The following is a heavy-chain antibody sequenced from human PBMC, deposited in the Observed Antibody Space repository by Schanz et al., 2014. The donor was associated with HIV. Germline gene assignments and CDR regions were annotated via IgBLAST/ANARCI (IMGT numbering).Heavy chain of an antibody. D-gene: IGHD3-22*01. CDR1: GGSVSGHY. Sequence: QVQLQEWGAGPLKPSETLSLTCAVSGGSVSGHYWSWIRQPPGKGLEWIAEINHSGSTTYNPSLKSRITISIDTSKTHFSLNLTSVTAADTAVYYCARSPNYYDSSGYYEGYFDSWGQGTLVTVSS. CDR3: ARSPNYYDSSGYYEGYFDS. V-gene: IGHV4-34*01. J-gene: IGHJ4*02. CDR2: INHSGST.